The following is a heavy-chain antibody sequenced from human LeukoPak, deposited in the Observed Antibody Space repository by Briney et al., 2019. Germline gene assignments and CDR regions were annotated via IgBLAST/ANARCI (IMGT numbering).Heavy chain of an antibody. CDR3: ARGANWNYHWFDP. Sequence: PSETLSLTCTVSGGSISSGGYYWSWIRQHPGKGLEWIGYIFYSGSTYYNPSLKSRVTISVDTSKNQFSLKLSSVTAADTAVYYCARGANWNYHWFDPWGQGTLVTVSS. CDR2: IFYSGST. V-gene: IGHV4-31*03. D-gene: IGHD1-7*01. CDR1: GGSISSGGYY. J-gene: IGHJ5*02.